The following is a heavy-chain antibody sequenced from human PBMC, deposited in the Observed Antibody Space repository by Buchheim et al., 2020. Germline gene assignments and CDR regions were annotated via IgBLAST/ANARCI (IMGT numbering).Heavy chain of an antibody. CDR2: ISYDGTNK. Sequence: QVQLVESGGGVVQPGRSLRLSCAASGFTFNSYDMHWVRQAPGKGLEWVAVISYDGTNKYYINSVKGRFTISRDNSKNTFFLQMNSLRAEDTAVYYCARGRTGFDFWGQGT. CDR1: GFTFNSYD. CDR3: ARGRTGFDF. J-gene: IGHJ4*02. D-gene: IGHD3/OR15-3a*01. V-gene: IGHV3-30*03.